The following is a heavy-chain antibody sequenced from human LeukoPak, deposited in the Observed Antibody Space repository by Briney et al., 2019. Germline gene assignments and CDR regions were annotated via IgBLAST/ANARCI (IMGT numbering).Heavy chain of an antibody. CDR1: GFTFSSYS. V-gene: IGHV3-21*01. J-gene: IGHJ4*02. CDR2: ISSSSSYI. D-gene: IGHD3-22*01. Sequence: GGSLRLSCAASGFTFSSYSMNWVRQAPGKGLEWVSSISSSSSYIYYADSVKGRFTISRDNAKNSLYLQMNSLRTEDTAVYSCARDPYYYEMVYFFDQWGQGTLVTVSS. CDR3: ARDPYYYEMVYFFDQ.